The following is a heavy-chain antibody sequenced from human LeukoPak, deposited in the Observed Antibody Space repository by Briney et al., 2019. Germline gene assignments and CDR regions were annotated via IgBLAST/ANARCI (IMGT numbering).Heavy chain of an antibody. CDR3: ARDPPLNPYDSTGHLP. Sequence: GGSLRLSCAASGFTFSSYWMSWVRQAPGKGLEWVSSISSSSTYIYYADSVKGRFTISRDNAKNSLYLQMNSLRTEDTAVYYCARDPPLNPYDSTGHLPWGQGTLVTVSS. CDR1: GFTFSSYW. D-gene: IGHD3-22*01. CDR2: ISSSSTYI. V-gene: IGHV3-21*01. J-gene: IGHJ5*02.